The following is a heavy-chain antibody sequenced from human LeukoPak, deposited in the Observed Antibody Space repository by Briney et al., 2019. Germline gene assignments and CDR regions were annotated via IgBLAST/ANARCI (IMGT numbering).Heavy chain of an antibody. Sequence: SGGCLRLSCAPSVFTVSRNYISGVRQALGKGLECVLDIYSGGSTQYSASVKGRFTISRDNSKNTLYLQMNSLRAEDTAVYYCARSRRQWLDFDYWGQGTLVTVSS. CDR3: ARSRRQWLDFDY. CDR1: VFTVSRNY. V-gene: IGHV3-53*01. D-gene: IGHD6-19*01. J-gene: IGHJ4*02. CDR2: IYSGGST.